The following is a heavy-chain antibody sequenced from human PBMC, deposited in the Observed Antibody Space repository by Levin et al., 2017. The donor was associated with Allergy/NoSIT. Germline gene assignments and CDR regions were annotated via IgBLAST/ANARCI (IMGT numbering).Heavy chain of an antibody. CDR1: GGSISSYY. V-gene: IGHV4-59*01. CDR2: IYYSGST. J-gene: IGHJ4*02. Sequence: PGGSLRLSCTVSGGSISSYYWSWIRQPPGKGLEWIGYIYYSGSTNYNPSLKSRVTISVDTSKNQFSLKLSSVTAADTAVYYCARAGYGSGSYWFDYWGQGTLVTVSS. D-gene: IGHD3-10*01. CDR3: ARAGYGSGSYWFDY.